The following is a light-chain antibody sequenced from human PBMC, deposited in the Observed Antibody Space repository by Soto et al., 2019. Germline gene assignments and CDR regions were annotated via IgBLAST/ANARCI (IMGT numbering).Light chain of an antibody. J-gene: IGLJ2*01. CDR2: EVS. Sequence: QSALTQPASVSGSPGQSITISCSGTSSDVGNSNYVSWYQQHPGKAPKLLIYEVSNRPSGISDRFSGSKSGNTASLTISGLQAEDEADYYCCSYAGSSTFDVVFGGGTKLTVL. CDR3: CSYAGSSTFDVV. V-gene: IGLV2-23*02. CDR1: SSDVGNSNY.